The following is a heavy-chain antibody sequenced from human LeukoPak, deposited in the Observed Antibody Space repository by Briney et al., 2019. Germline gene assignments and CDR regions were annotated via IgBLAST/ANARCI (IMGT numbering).Heavy chain of an antibody. CDR2: ICSSGGNI. D-gene: IGHD6-13*01. V-gene: IGHV3-48*03. Sequence: GGPLRLSCAASGFTFSSYEINWVRQAPGKGLEWVSYICSSGGNIYYADSVKGRFTISRDNSKNTLYVQVNSLRADDTAVYYCAKNLRYSSTWYHNPLDYWGRGTLVTVSS. CDR3: AKNLRYSSTWYHNPLDY. J-gene: IGHJ4*02. CDR1: GFTFSSYE.